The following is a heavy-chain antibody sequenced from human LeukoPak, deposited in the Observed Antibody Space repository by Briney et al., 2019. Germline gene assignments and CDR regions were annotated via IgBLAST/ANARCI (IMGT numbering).Heavy chain of an antibody. CDR3: ARDRLYSSSSEDY. CDR2: IYSGGST. V-gene: IGHV3-53*01. CDR1: GFTVSSTY. J-gene: IGHJ4*02. Sequence: GGSLRPSCAASGFTVSSTYMSWVRQAPGKGLEWVSVIYSGGSTYYADSAKGRFTISRDNSKNTLYLQMNSLRAEDTAVYYCARDRLYSSSSEDYWGQGTLVTVSS. D-gene: IGHD6-6*01.